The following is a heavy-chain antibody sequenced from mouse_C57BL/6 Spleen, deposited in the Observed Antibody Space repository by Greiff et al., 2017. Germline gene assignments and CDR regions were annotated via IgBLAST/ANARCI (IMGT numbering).Heavy chain of an antibody. V-gene: IGHV10-1*01. D-gene: IGHD1-1*01. Sequence: EVQLQESGGGLVQPKGSLKLSCAASGFSFNTYAMNWVRQAPGKGLEWVARIRSKSNNYATYYADSVKDRFTISRDDSESMLYLQMNNLKTEDTAMYYCVRQGEDYGRAMDYWGQGTSVTVSS. CDR3: VRQGEDYGRAMDY. J-gene: IGHJ4*01. CDR2: IRSKSNNYAT. CDR1: GFSFNTYA.